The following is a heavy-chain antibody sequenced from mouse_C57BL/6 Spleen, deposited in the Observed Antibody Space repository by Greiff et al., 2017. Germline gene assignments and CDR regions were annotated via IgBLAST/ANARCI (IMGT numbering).Heavy chain of an antibody. V-gene: IGHV1-55*01. J-gene: IGHJ2*01. CDR3: ATPRYYYGSSYYFDY. Sequence: QVQLKQPGAELVKPGASVKMSCKASGYTFTSYWITWVKQRPGQGLEWIGDIYPGSGSTNYNEKFKSKATLTVDTSSSTAYMQLSSLTSEDSAVYYCATPRYYYGSSYYFDYWGQGTTLTVSS. CDR1: GYTFTSYW. D-gene: IGHD1-1*01. CDR2: IYPGSGST.